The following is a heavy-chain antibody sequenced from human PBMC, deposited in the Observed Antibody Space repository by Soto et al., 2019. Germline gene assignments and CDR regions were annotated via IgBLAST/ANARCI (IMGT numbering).Heavy chain of an antibody. D-gene: IGHD6-13*01. CDR1: GFTFSSYW. V-gene: IGHV3-74*01. J-gene: IGHJ4*02. Sequence: PGGSLRLSCAASGFTFSSYWMHWVRQAPGKGLVWVSRINSDGSSTSYADSVKGRFTISRDNAKNTLYLQMNSLRAEDTAVYYCAAQQYGSLYDYWGQGTLVTVSS. CDR2: INSDGSST. CDR3: AAQQYGSLYDY.